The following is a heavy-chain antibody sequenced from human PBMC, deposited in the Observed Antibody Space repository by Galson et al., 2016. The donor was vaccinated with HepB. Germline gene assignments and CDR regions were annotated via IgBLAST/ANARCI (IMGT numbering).Heavy chain of an antibody. D-gene: IGHD3-10*01. Sequence: SVKVSCKASGFTFSSSAVQWVRQARGQRLEWIGWIVVGSGNTAYAQKFQERVSITRAMSRRTAYMEMSSLRSEDTAMYYCAATITMLRGVIPNYYYYGMDVWGQGTTVTVSS. CDR2: IVVGSGNT. J-gene: IGHJ6*02. CDR3: AATITMLRGVIPNYYYYGMDV. CDR1: GFTFSSSA. V-gene: IGHV1-58*01.